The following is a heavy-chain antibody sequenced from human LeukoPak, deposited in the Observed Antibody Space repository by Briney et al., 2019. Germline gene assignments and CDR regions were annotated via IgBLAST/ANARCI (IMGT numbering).Heavy chain of an antibody. Sequence: ASVKVSCKASGYTFTGYYMHWVRQAPGQGLEWMGWINPNSGGTNYAQKFQGRATMTRDTSISTAYMELSRLRSDDTAVYYCARDIVVVPAATDAFDIWGQGTMVTVSS. CDR3: ARDIVVVPAATDAFDI. J-gene: IGHJ3*02. CDR1: GYTFTGYY. V-gene: IGHV1-2*02. CDR2: INPNSGGT. D-gene: IGHD2-2*01.